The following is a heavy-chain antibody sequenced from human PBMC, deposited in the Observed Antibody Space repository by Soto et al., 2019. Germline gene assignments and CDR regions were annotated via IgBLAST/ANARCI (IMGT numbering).Heavy chain of an antibody. V-gene: IGHV3-33*01. CDR3: ARDAAAAGYGMDV. Sequence: QVQLVESGGGVVQPGRSLRLSCAASGFTFSSYGMHWVRQAPGKGLEWVAVIWYDGSNKYYADSVKGRFTISRDNSKNTLYLQMNILRAEDTAVYYCARDAAAAGYGMDVWGQGTTVTVSS. CDR2: IWYDGSNK. CDR1: GFTFSSYG. J-gene: IGHJ6*02. D-gene: IGHD6-13*01.